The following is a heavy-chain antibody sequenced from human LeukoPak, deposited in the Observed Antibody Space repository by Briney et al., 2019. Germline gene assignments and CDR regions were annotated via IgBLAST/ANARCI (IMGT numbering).Heavy chain of an antibody. CDR1: GFTFSTYG. D-gene: IGHD6-13*01. CDR2: IWYDGSDK. J-gene: IGHJ4*02. CDR3: AREGGQQLGSCDY. V-gene: IGHV3-33*01. Sequence: AGSLSLSCAASGFTFSTYGMHWLRQAPGQGLEGVAIIWYDGSDKYYEDSVKGRFAISRDNSKNTLYLQMDSLKVEDSAVYYSAREGGQQLGSCDYWGQGT.